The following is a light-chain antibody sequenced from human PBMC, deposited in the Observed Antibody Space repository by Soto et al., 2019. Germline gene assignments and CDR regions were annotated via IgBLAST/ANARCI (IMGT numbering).Light chain of an antibody. Sequence: EIVLTQSPGTLSLSPGERATLSCRASQSVSSSYLAWYQQKPGQAPRLLIYGPSSRATGIPDRFSGSGSGTDFTLTLSRLEPEDFAVYYCQQYQSWPAFGQGTKVDIK. V-gene: IGKV3-20*01. CDR1: QSVSSSY. CDR3: QQYQSWPA. CDR2: GPS. J-gene: IGKJ1*01.